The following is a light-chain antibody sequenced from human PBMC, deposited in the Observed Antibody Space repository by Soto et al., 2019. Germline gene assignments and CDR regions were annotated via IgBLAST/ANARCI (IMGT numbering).Light chain of an antibody. Sequence: QSALTQPASVSGSPGQSITISCTGTSSDVGGYNYVSWYQHHPGKAPKLMIYDVSNRPSGVSNRFSGSKSGNTASLTISGLKPEDEAVYYCCSYTPSNTRQKVFGTGTKVTVL. CDR1: SSDVGGYNY. J-gene: IGLJ1*01. V-gene: IGLV2-14*03. CDR2: DVS. CDR3: CSYTPSNTRQKV.